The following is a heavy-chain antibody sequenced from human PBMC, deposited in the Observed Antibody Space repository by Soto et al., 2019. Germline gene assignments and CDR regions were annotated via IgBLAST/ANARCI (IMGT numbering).Heavy chain of an antibody. CDR2: IIHGGST. Sequence: PSETLSLTCAVYGGSFRSFYWSWIRQPPGKGLEWIGEIIHGGSTNYNPSLESRVTISLDTSKNQFSLKMSSVIAADTAVYYCARVKDSSGYGSLWGWFDPWGQGTQVTVS. D-gene: IGHD3-22*01. J-gene: IGHJ5*02. CDR3: ARVKDSSGYGSLWGWFDP. V-gene: IGHV4-34*12. CDR1: GGSFRSFY.